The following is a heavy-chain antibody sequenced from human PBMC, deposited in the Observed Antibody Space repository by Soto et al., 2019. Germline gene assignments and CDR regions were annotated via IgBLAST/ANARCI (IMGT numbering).Heavy chain of an antibody. V-gene: IGHV1-18*01. J-gene: IGHJ6*02. CDR3: ASFSIAAADPYGMDV. CDR1: GYTFTSYG. CDR2: ISAYNGNT. Sequence: QVQLVQSGAEVKKPWASVKVSCKASGYTFTSYGISWVRQAPGQGLEWMGWISAYNGNTNYAQKLQGRVTITTDTSTSTAYMELRSLRSDDTSVYYCASFSIAAADPYGMDVWGQGTTVTVSS. D-gene: IGHD6-13*01.